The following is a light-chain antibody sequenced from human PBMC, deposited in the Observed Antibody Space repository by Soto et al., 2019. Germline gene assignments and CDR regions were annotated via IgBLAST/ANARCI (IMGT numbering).Light chain of an antibody. CDR3: QQYTNYPWT. Sequence: DIQMTQSPSTMSASVGDRATITCRASQSISKWFAWFQQKAGKAPKLLIYEASKLATGVPSRISGSGSGTEFTLTISSLQPDDFATYYCQQYTNYPWTFGQGTKVDIK. CDR1: QSISKW. CDR2: EAS. V-gene: IGKV1-5*03. J-gene: IGKJ1*01.